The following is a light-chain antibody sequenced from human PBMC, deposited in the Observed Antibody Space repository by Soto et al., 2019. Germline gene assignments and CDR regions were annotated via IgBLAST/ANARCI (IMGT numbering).Light chain of an antibody. CDR2: GAS. CDR3: QQYGDMWT. V-gene: IGKV3-20*01. J-gene: IGKJ5*01. Sequence: EIVLTQSPGTLSLSPGERATLNCRASQSVRSSYLAWYQQQPGQAPRLLIHGASRRATGIPDRFSGSGSGTDFTLTINRLEPEDFAVYFCQQYGDMWTFGQGTRLEIK. CDR1: QSVRSSY.